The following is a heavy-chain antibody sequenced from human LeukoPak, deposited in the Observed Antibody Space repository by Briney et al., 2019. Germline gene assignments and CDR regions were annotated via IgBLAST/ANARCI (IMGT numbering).Heavy chain of an antibody. D-gene: IGHD6-19*01. CDR3: ARAPYSSGWYLPWGYMDV. Sequence: ASVKVSCKASGGTFSNYDISWVRQAPGQGLEWMGGIIPIFGTANYAQKFQGRVTITADESTSTAYMELRSLRSDDTAVYYCARAPYSSGWYLPWGYMDVWGKGTTVTISS. J-gene: IGHJ6*03. V-gene: IGHV1-69*13. CDR2: IIPIFGTA. CDR1: GGTFSNYD.